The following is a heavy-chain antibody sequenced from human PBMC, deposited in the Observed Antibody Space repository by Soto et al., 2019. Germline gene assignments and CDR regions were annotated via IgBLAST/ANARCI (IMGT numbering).Heavy chain of an antibody. V-gene: IGHV4-4*02. J-gene: IGHJ6*02. D-gene: IGHD2-15*01. CDR3: ARVGIKYCSGGSCYWGTSYHYGMDV. Sequence: SETLSLTCAVSGGSISSSNWWSWVRQPPGKGLEWIGEIYHSGSTNYNPSLKSRVTISVDKSKNQFSLKLSSVTAADTAVYYCARVGIKYCSGGSCYWGTSYHYGMDVWGQGTTVTVSS. CDR1: GGSISSSNW. CDR2: IYHSGST.